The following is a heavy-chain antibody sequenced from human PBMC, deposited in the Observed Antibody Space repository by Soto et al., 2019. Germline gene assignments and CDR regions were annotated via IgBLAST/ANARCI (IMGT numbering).Heavy chain of an antibody. CDR1: VYSFSSYW. CDR3: ARRPFDGMVV. V-gene: IGHV5-10-1*01. D-gene: IGHD6-6*01. CDR2: IDPSDSYT. Sequence: GEPLKISCKGSVYSFSSYWISWVRQMPGKGLEWMGRIDPSDSYTNYSPSFQGHVTISADKSISTAYLQWSSLKASDTAMYYCARRPFDGMVVWGPGTTVTVSS. J-gene: IGHJ6*02.